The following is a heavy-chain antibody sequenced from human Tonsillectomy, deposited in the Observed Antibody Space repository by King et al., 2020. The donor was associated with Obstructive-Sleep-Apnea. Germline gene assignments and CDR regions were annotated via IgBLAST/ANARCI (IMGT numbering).Heavy chain of an antibody. D-gene: IGHD2-2*01. V-gene: IGHV4-4*02. Sequence: QLQESGPGLVKPSGTLSLTCAVSGGSISSSNWWSWVRQPPGKGLEWIGEIYHSGSINYNPSLKGRVTISVDKSKNQFSLKLSSVTAADTAVYYCARGRYCSRTSCFGMDVWGQGTTVTVSS. CDR3: ARGRYCSRTSCFGMDV. CDR1: GGSISSSNW. CDR2: IYHSGSI. J-gene: IGHJ6*02.